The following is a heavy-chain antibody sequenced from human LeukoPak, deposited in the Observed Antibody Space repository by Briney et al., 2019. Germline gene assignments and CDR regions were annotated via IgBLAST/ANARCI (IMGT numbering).Heavy chain of an antibody. CDR3: ARDRNTDFWSGYYTNYFDY. CDR2: IKQDGSEK. V-gene: IGHV3-7*01. J-gene: IGHJ4*02. Sequence: GGSLRLSCAASGFTFSSYNMNWVRQAPGKGLEWVANIKQDGSEKYYVDSVKGRFTISRDNAKNSLYLQMNSLRAEDTAVYYCARDRNTDFWSGYYTNYFDYWGQGTLVTVSS. D-gene: IGHD3-3*01. CDR1: GFTFSSYN.